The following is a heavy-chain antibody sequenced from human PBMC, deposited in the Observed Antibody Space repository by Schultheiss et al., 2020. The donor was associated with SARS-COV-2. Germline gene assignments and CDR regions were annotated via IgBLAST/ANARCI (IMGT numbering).Heavy chain of an antibody. CDR1: GGSISSYY. V-gene: IGHV4-59*01. CDR2: INHSGST. CDR3: ARDPPIDYGDYGLLDF. D-gene: IGHD4-17*01. J-gene: IGHJ4*02. Sequence: SETLSLTCTVSGGSISSYYWSWIRQPPGKGLEWIGEINHSGSTNYNPSLKSRVTISVDTSKNQFSLKLSSVTAADTAVYYCARDPPIDYGDYGLLDFWGQGTLVTVSS.